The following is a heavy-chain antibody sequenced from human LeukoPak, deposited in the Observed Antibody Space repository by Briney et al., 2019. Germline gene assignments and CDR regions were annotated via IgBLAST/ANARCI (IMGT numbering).Heavy chain of an antibody. Sequence: ASVKVSCKASGYTFTSFGISWVRQAPGQGPEWMGWISAYNGDTKYAQRFQGRVTMTTDTSTSTAYMELRSLRSDDTAVYYCARDPRRDVTYYYYYMDVWGKGTTVTVSS. J-gene: IGHJ6*03. V-gene: IGHV1-18*01. CDR3: ARDPRRDVTYYYYYMDV. D-gene: IGHD3-10*01. CDR1: GYTFTSFG. CDR2: ISAYNGDT.